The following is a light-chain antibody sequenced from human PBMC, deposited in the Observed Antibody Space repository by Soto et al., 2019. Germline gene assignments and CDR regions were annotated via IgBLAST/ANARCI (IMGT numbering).Light chain of an antibody. CDR3: CSYAGSYPYVV. CDR1: SSDVGAYKY. V-gene: IGLV2-11*01. J-gene: IGLJ2*01. Sequence: QSALTQPRSVSGSPGQSVTISCTGTSSDVGAYKYVSWYQQHPGKAPKLIIYDVNKRPSGVPDPFSGSKSGYTASLTISGLQAEHEADYYCCSYAGSYPYVVFGGGTKVTVL. CDR2: DVN.